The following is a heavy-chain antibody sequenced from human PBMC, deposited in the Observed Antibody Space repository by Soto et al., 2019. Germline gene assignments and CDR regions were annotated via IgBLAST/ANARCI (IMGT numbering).Heavy chain of an antibody. V-gene: IGHV3-30*18. CDR2: ISYDGSNK. CDR3: AKGANDYDSSGYYFDI. J-gene: IGHJ3*02. CDR1: GFTFSSYG. Sequence: QVQLVESGGGVVQPGRSLRLSCAASGFTFSSYGMHWVRQAPGKGLEWVAVISYDGSNKYYADSVKGRFTISRDNSKNTLYLQMNSLRAEDTAVYYCAKGANDYDSSGYYFDIWGQGTMVTVSS. D-gene: IGHD3-22*01.